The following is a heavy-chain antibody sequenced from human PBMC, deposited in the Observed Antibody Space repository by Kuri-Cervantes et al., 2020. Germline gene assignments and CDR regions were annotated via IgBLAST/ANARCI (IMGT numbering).Heavy chain of an antibody. CDR3: ARGERIAVAGRDAFDI. CDR1: GGTFSSYT. CDR2: IIPILGIA. J-gene: IGHJ3*02. V-gene: IGHV1-69*02. Sequence: SVKVSCKASGGTFSSYTISWARQAPGQGLEWMGRIIPILGIANYAQKFQGRVTITADKSTSTAYMELSSLRSEDTAVYYCARGERIAVAGRDAFDIWGQGTMVTVSS. D-gene: IGHD6-19*01.